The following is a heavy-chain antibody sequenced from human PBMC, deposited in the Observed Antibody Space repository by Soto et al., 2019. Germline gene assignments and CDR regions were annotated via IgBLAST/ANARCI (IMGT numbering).Heavy chain of an antibody. CDR3: AKDDFTDRGDDYFDY. V-gene: IGHV3-23*01. Sequence: GGSLRLSCAASGFSFTNFAMSWVRQAPGKGLEWVAGIGASGDITWYADSVKGRLSISRDNSKNALYLQLNSLRFEDTAVYYCAKDDFTDRGDDYFDYWGPGTLVTVSS. D-gene: IGHD2-21*02. CDR2: IGASGDIT. J-gene: IGHJ4*02. CDR1: GFSFTNFA.